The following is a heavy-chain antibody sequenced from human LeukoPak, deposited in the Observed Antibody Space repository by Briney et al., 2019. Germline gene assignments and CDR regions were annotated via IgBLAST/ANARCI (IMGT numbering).Heavy chain of an antibody. CDR3: ATAGGDGSRMGFDP. V-gene: IGHV3-74*01. D-gene: IGHD2-15*01. CDR2: ISADGSVT. CDR1: GFTFSRYW. Sequence: GGSLRLSCADSGFTFSRYWMHWVRQTPGKGLVWVSCISADGSVTRYADSVKGRFTISRDNTRSTLYLQMHSLRAEDTAVYYCATAGGDGSRMGFDPWGQGTLVTVSS. J-gene: IGHJ5*02.